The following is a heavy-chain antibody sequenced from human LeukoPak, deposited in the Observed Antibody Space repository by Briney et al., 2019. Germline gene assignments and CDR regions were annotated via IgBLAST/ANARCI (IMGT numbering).Heavy chain of an antibody. Sequence: GGSLRLSCAASGFTFSNAWMSWVRQAPGKGLEWVGRITSKTDGGTTDYAAPVKGRFTISRDDSKNTLYLQMNSLKTEDTAVYYCTTALYCSGGSCYSDYWGQGTLVTVSS. D-gene: IGHD2-15*01. V-gene: IGHV3-15*01. CDR2: ITSKTDGGTT. CDR3: TTALYCSGGSCYSDY. J-gene: IGHJ4*02. CDR1: GFTFSNAW.